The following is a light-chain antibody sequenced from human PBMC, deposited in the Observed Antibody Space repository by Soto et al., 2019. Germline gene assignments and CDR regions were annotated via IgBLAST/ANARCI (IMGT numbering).Light chain of an antibody. CDR3: PSDDRAVV. CDR2: EDN. J-gene: IGLJ2*01. CDR1: SGSIASNY. Sequence: NFMLTQPHSVSESPGKTVTISCTRRSGSIASNYVQWYQQRPGSAPTTVIYEDNQRPSGVPDRFSGAIDSSSNSASLTLSGLKTEDEADYYCPSDDRAVVFGGGTKLTVL. V-gene: IGLV6-57*04.